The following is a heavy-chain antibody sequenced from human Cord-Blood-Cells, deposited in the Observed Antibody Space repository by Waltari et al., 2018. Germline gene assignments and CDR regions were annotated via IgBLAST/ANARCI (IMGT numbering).Heavy chain of an antibody. CDR1: GFTFSSYA. Sequence: EVQLLESGGGLVQPGGSLRLSCAASGFTFSSYAMSWVRQAPGKGLEWVSAISGSGGSKYYADSVKGRFTISRDNSKNTLYLQMNSLRAEDTAVYYCAKVNGYSSSWYWFDPWGQGTLVTVSS. D-gene: IGHD6-13*01. J-gene: IGHJ5*02. CDR2: ISGSGGSK. V-gene: IGHV3-23*01. CDR3: AKVNGYSSSWYWFDP.